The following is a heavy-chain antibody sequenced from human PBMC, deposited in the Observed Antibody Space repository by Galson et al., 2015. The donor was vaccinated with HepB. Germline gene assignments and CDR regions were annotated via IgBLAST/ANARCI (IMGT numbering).Heavy chain of an antibody. CDR3: ARDLYRTSSGVYEYYYMDV. CDR2: IKQDGSEK. J-gene: IGHJ6*03. Sequence: SLRLSCAASGFTFSSYWMSWVRQAPGKGLEWVANIKQDGSEKYYVDSVKGRFTMSRDNAKNSLYLQMNSLRAEDTAVYSCARDLYRTSSGVYEYYYMDVWGKGTTVTVSS. V-gene: IGHV3-7*03. D-gene: IGHD6-6*01. CDR1: GFTFSSYW.